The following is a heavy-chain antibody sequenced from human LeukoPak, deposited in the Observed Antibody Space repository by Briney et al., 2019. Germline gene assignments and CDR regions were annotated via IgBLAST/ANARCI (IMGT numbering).Heavy chain of an antibody. CDR3: AREWNQGGAYYGWFDP. V-gene: IGHV4-34*01. CDR2: INHSGST. J-gene: IGHJ5*02. Sequence: SETLSLTCAVYGGSFSGYYWSWIRQPPGKGLEWIGEINHSGSTNYNPSLKSRVTISVDTSKNQFSLKLCSVTAADTAVYYCAREWNQGGAYYGWFDPWGQGTLVTVSS. CDR1: GGSFSGYY. D-gene: IGHD1-14*01.